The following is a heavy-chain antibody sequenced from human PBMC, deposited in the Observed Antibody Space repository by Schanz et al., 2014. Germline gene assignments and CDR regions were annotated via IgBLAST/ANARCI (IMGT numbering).Heavy chain of an antibody. V-gene: IGHV3-48*01. CDR1: GLIFSNYV. J-gene: IGHJ6*02. CDR2: ISGSSRTI. D-gene: IGHD1-1*01. Sequence: EVQLLESGGGLVQPGGSLKLSCAASGLIFSNYVMSWVRQAPGKGLEWVSYISGSSRTIYYAESVKGRFTISRDNAKNSLFLQMNSLRAEDTAVYYCARDFLLEQLGYAHYYYAMDVWGQGTTVTVSS. CDR3: ARDFLLEQLGYAHYYYAMDV.